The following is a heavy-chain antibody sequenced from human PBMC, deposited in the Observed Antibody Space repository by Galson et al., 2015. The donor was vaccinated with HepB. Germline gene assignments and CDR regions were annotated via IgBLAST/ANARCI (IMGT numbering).Heavy chain of an antibody. D-gene: IGHD2-8*01. V-gene: IGHV4-38-2*01. CDR1: GYSISSGNY. Sequence: ETLSLTCGVSGYSISSGNYWGWIRQPPGKGLEWIGSIYHTGTTYYNPSLKSRVTISVDTSKNQFSLKLSSVTAADTAVYYCARSLYYTNGVCYLPPGVYWGQGTLVTVSS. J-gene: IGHJ4*02. CDR2: IYHTGTT. CDR3: ARSLYYTNGVCYLPPGVY.